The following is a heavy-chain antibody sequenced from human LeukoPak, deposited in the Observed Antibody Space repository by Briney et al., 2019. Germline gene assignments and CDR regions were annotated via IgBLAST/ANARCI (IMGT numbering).Heavy chain of an antibody. Sequence: QPGGSLRLSCAASGFTFSSYEMNWVRQAPGKGLEWVSYISSSGSTIYYADSVKGRFTISRDNAKNSLYLQMNSLRAEDTAVYYCARYAFGAYYYGMDVWGQGTTVTVSS. CDR3: ARYAFGAYYYGMDV. V-gene: IGHV3-48*03. D-gene: IGHD3-10*01. J-gene: IGHJ6*02. CDR2: ISSSGSTI. CDR1: GFTFSSYE.